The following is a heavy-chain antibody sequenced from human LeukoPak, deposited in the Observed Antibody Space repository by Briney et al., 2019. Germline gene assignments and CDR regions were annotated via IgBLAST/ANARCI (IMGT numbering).Heavy chain of an antibody. D-gene: IGHD3-22*01. Sequence: ASVKVSCKASGYTFTSYGISWVRQAPGQGLEWMGWISAYNGNTNYAQKLQGRVTMTTDTSTSTAYMELRSLRSDDTAVYYCXXDXXYDSSEGPYFDYWGQGTLVTVSS. V-gene: IGHV1-18*01. CDR1: GYTFTSYG. J-gene: IGHJ4*02. CDR2: ISAYNGNT. CDR3: XXDXXYDSSEGPYFDY.